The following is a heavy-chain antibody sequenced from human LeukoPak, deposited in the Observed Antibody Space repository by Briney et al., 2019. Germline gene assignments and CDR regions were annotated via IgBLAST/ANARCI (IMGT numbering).Heavy chain of an antibody. Sequence: SETLSLTCNVSGGSISNYYWSWIRQPAGKGLELIGRIYTSGNTNYNPSLKSRVTMSVDTSKNQFSLKLTSVTAADTAVYYCARSRCSSISCASRGAFDIWGQGTMVAVS. V-gene: IGHV4-4*07. J-gene: IGHJ3*02. CDR2: IYTSGNT. CDR3: ARSRCSSISCASRGAFDI. CDR1: GGSISNYY. D-gene: IGHD2-2*01.